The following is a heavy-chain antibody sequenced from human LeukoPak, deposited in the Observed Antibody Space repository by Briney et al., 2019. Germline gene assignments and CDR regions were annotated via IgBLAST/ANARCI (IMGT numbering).Heavy chain of an antibody. Sequence: PGGSLRLSCTASGFSFSGHWMHWARQLPGKGLVWVSRISPTGSTTSYADSVKGRFTVSRDNAKNTLYLQMNSLRAEDTAVYYCARALDSSGYYYQPFDYWGQGTLVTVSS. D-gene: IGHD3-22*01. CDR3: ARALDSSGYYYQPFDY. J-gene: IGHJ4*02. V-gene: IGHV3-74*01. CDR2: ISPTGSTT. CDR1: GFSFSGHW.